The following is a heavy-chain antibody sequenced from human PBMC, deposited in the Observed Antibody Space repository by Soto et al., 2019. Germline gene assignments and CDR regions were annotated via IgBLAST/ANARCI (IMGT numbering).Heavy chain of an antibody. D-gene: IGHD2-2*01. Sequence: QVQLVQSGAEVKTPGSSVKVSCEASGGTFSSYSINWVRQAPGQGLEWRGRLIPMFGTTDYAQRFQGRVTFIADESTSTGSMEVTNLTSEDTAVYYCARAVVLTFSRFYDVDVWGQGTTVTVSS. CDR1: GGTFSSYS. CDR2: LIPMFGTT. J-gene: IGHJ6*02. V-gene: IGHV1-69*18. CDR3: ARAVVLTFSRFYDVDV.